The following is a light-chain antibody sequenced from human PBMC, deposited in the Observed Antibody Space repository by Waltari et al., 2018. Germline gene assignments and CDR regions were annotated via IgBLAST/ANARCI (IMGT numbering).Light chain of an antibody. V-gene: IGKV3-11*01. CDR1: QSVGSY. CDR3: QQRSNWPLT. J-gene: IGKJ4*01. CDR2: DAS. Sequence: EIVLTQSPATLSLSPGERATLFCRASQSVGSYLGWYQQKPGQAPRLLIYDASNRATGIPARFSGGGSGTDFTLTISSLEPEDFAVYYCQQRSNWPLTFGGGTKVEIK.